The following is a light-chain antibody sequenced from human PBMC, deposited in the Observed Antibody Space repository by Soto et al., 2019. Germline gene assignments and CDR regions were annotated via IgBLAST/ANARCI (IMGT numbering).Light chain of an antibody. V-gene: IGKV1-5*03. CDR1: QNISTW. CDR2: KAS. Sequence: DIQMTQSPPTLSASVGDRVTITCRASQNISTWLAWYQQKPGTAPYLLLYKASNLDRGVPSRFSGSGSGTEFTLTISSLRPDDFATYYCQQYDTYVTFGGGTKVEIK. J-gene: IGKJ4*01. CDR3: QQYDTYVT.